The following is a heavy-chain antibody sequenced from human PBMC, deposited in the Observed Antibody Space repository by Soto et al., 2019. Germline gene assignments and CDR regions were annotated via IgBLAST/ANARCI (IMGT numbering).Heavy chain of an antibody. Sequence: GGSLRLSCAASGFTFSSYSMNWVRQAPGKGLEWVSSISSSSSYIYYADSVKGRFTISRDNAKNLLYLQMNSMRAEDTAVYYCARDANMITFEGVPGYYYYGMDVWGQGTTVTVSS. CDR1: GFTFSSYS. V-gene: IGHV3-21*01. CDR2: ISSSSSYI. J-gene: IGHJ6*02. CDR3: ARDANMITFEGVPGYYYYGMDV. D-gene: IGHD3-16*01.